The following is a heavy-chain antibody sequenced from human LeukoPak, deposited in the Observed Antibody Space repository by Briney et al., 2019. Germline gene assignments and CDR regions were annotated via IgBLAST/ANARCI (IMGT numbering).Heavy chain of an antibody. D-gene: IGHD2-2*01. CDR3: ARHSCSSSCLYDY. V-gene: IGHV3-33*03. Sequence: PGGSLRLSCAASGFTFSSYGMHWVRQAPGKGLEWVAVIWYDGSNKYYADSVKGRFTISRDNAKNSLYLQMKSLRAEDTAVYYCARHSCSSSCLYDYWGQGTLVTVSS. J-gene: IGHJ4*02. CDR2: IWYDGSNK. CDR1: GFTFSSYG.